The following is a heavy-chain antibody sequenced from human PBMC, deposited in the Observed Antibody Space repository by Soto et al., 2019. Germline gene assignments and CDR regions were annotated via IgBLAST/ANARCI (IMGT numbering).Heavy chain of an antibody. Sequence: ASVKVSCKASGYTFITYGVTWVRQAPGQGLEWMGWSTPYNGKTHYAQKFQERVTMTTDTAATTAYMELRSLTSDDSAMYFCARDTSHYFDHWGQGILVTVSS. CDR3: ARDTSHYFDH. CDR2: STPYNGKT. J-gene: IGHJ4*02. D-gene: IGHD2-2*01. CDR1: GYTFITYG. V-gene: IGHV1-18*01.